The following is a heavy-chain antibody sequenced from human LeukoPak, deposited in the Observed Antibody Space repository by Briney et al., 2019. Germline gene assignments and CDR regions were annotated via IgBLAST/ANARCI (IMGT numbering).Heavy chain of an antibody. V-gene: IGHV4-59*01. J-gene: IGHJ4*02. CDR2: IYYSGST. CDR3: ATAAGSGRDY. Sequence: SETLSLTCTVSGGSISSYYWSWIRQPPGKGLEWIGYIYYSGSTNYNPSLKSRVTISVDTSKNQFSLKLSSVTAADTAVYYCATAAGSGRDYWGQGTLVTVSS. CDR1: GGSISSYY. D-gene: IGHD6-13*01.